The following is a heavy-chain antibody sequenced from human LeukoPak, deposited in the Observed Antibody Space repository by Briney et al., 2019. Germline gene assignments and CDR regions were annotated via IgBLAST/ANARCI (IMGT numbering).Heavy chain of an antibody. CDR1: GFTFSSYA. J-gene: IGHJ4*02. D-gene: IGHD6-19*01. V-gene: IGHV3-23*01. CDR2: ISGSGGSA. CDR3: AKGPRIAVAGNFDY. Sequence: GGSLRLSCAASGFTFSSYAMSWVRQAPGKGLEWVSAISGSGGSAYYADSVKGRFTISRDNSKNTLYLQMNSLRAEDTAVYYCAKGPRIAVAGNFDYWGQGTLVTVSS.